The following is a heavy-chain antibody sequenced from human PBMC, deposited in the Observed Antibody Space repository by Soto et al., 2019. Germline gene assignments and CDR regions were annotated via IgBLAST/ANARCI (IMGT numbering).Heavy chain of an antibody. D-gene: IGHD3-3*01. CDR1: GFTFSSYV. Sequence: QVQLVESGGGVVQPGRSLTLSCVASGFTFSSYVIHWVRQTPDKGLEWVAFISRDGSNAYYADSVKGRFTISRDNPKNTLYLEMNSLRPEDTAVYYCARDDEGRSACDLGYWGQGTLVIVSS. V-gene: IGHV3-30-3*01. CDR2: ISRDGSNA. J-gene: IGHJ4*02. CDR3: ARDDEGRSACDLGY.